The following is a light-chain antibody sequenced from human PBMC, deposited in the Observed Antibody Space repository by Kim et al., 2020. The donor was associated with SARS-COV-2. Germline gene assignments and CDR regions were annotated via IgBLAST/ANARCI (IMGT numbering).Light chain of an antibody. CDR2: YVS. Sequence: GQSITIACTGTSSDVGGNNYASWYQQHPGNAPILLIYYVSYRPSGVSNRFSGSKSGNTASLTSAGLQAEDEADYYCSSYTSSSTQVFGTGTKVTVL. J-gene: IGLJ1*01. CDR3: SSYTSSSTQV. V-gene: IGLV2-14*03. CDR1: SSDVGGNNY.